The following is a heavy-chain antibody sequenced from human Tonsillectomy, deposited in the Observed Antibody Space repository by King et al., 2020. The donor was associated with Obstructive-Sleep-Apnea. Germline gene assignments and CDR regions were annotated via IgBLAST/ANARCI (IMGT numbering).Heavy chain of an antibody. J-gene: IGHJ4*02. V-gene: IGHV3-11*06. Sequence: VQLVESGGGLVKPGGSLRLSCASSGFTFSAYYMSWIRQAPGKGLEWVSYISSSSSYTNYADSVKGRFTISRDNAKNSLYLQMNSLRAEDTAVYYCARDRTTVTTYFDYWGQGTLVTVSS. CDR1: GFTFSAYY. CDR3: ARDRTTVTTYFDY. CDR2: ISSSSSYT. D-gene: IGHD4-11*01.